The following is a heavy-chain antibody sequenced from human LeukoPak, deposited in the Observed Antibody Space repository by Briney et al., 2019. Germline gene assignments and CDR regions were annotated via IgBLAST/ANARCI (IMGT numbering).Heavy chain of an antibody. J-gene: IGHJ6*04. Sequence: PLETLSLTCTVSGDSLSSKYWTWVRQPPGKGLEYIGYVHYTGYTDYNPSLASRFTISIDTSRNQFSLKLSSVTAADTAVYYCARLMPMVLTGQRYFYHPLDVWGKGTTVTVSS. CDR3: ARLMPMVLTGQRYFYHPLDV. V-gene: IGHV4-59*08. CDR2: VHYTGYT. CDR1: GDSLSSKY. D-gene: IGHD3-9*01.